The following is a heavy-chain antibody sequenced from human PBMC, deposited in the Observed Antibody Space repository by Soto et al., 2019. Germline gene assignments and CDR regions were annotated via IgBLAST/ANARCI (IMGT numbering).Heavy chain of an antibody. J-gene: IGHJ4*02. D-gene: IGHD5-12*01. CDR2: IYWDDDK. Sequence: QITLKESGPTLVRPPQTLTLTCTFSGFSLTSGVGGGWIRQPPGKALEWLALIYWDDDKRYSPSLKNRLTIPKDNSKIQVVLTMTNVGPVDTATYFCAHIDPEIVTVGGHGGFDYWGQGTLVTVSS. CDR3: AHIDPEIVTVGGHGGFDY. CDR1: GFSLTSGVG. V-gene: IGHV2-5*02.